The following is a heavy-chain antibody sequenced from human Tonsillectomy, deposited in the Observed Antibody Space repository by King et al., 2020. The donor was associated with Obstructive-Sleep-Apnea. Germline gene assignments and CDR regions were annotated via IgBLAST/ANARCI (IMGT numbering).Heavy chain of an antibody. D-gene: IGHD2-2*01. V-gene: IGHV3-33*06. CDR1: GFTFSSYG. Sequence: VQLVESGGGVVQPGRSLRLSCAASGFTFSSYGMHWVRQAPGKGLEWVAAIWYDGSNKYYADSVKGRFTISRDNSKNTLYLQMNSPRAEDTAVYYCAKGPRYCSSTSCHFEYWGQGTLVTVSS. CDR2: IWYDGSNK. CDR3: AKGPRYCSSTSCHFEY. J-gene: IGHJ4*02.